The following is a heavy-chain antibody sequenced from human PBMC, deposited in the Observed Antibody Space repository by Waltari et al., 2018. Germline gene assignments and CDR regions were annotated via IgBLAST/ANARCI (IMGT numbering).Heavy chain of an antibody. CDR1: GFTFSSYW. V-gene: IGHV3-7*01. CDR2: RKQDGSWK. J-gene: IGHJ4*02. Sequence: EVQLVESGGGLVQPGGSLRLSCAASGFTFSSYWMSWVRKAPGQGREWWANRKQDGSWKYHVTSVKGRFTSSRHNAKNSLYLQTNSLRAEDTAVYYCARDGGLWGTVSYLDYWGQGTLVTVSS. CDR3: ARDGGLWGTVSYLDY. D-gene: IGHD3-10*01.